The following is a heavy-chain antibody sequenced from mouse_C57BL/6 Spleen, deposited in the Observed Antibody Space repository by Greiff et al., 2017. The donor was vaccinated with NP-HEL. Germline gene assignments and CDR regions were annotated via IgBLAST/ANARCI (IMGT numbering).Heavy chain of an antibody. V-gene: IGHV1-5*01. Sequence: EVQLQRSGTVLARPGASVTMSCKTSGYTFTSYWMHWVKQRPGQGLEWIGAIYPGNSDTSYNQKFKGKAKLTAVTSASTAYMELSSLTNEDSAVYYCTRRYGNYGWFAYWGQGTLVTVSA. J-gene: IGHJ3*01. CDR2: IYPGNSDT. CDR1: GYTFTSYW. CDR3: TRRYGNYGWFAY. D-gene: IGHD2-1*01.